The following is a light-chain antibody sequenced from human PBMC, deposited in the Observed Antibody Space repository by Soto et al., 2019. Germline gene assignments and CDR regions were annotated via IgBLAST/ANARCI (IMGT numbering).Light chain of an antibody. CDR2: DVI. V-gene: IGLV2-14*03. CDR1: SSDVGAFNY. J-gene: IGLJ1*01. CDR3: SSYTTSSTSV. Sequence: QSALTQPASVSGSPGQSITVSCTGTSSDVGAFNYVSWYQNHPDKAPKLMIYDVINRPSEVSKRFSGSKSGNTASLTISGLQAEDAADYYCSSYTTSSTSVFGTGTKLTVL.